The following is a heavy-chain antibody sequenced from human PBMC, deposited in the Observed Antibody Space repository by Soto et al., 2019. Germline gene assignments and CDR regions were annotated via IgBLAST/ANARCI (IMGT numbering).Heavy chain of an antibody. CDR3: ARLKQDYAVA. Sequence: QVQLVQSGAEVKKPGASVKVSCKASGYTFTSYDINWVRLATGQGLEWMGWMNPKSGNTAYAQKFQGRVTMTRNTSISTASMELSSLRSEDRAASYCARLKQDYAVAWGQGTLVTVSS. V-gene: IGHV1-8*01. J-gene: IGHJ5*02. CDR2: MNPKSGNT. D-gene: IGHD3-16*01. CDR1: GYTFTSYD.